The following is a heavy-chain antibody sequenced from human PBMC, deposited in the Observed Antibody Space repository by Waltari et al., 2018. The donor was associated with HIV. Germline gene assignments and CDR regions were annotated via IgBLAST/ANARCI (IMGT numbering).Heavy chain of an antibody. J-gene: IGHJ3*02. CDR1: GFTCRSYG. CDR2: IWSDGYNK. Sequence: QVYLLESGRGVVQPGGCLKISAAESGFTCRSYGMYWVRQAPCKWLEWVAVIWSDGYNKFYADSVRGRFTFSRDNSKHTLSLQMNSLRAEDTALYYCVKERGPFNGFDIWGQGTMVTVSS. CDR3: VKERGPFNGFDI. V-gene: IGHV3-33*06. D-gene: IGHD3-16*01.